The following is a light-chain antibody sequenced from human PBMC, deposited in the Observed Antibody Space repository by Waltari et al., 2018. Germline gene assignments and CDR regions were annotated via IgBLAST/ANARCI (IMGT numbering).Light chain of an antibody. Sequence: DIHMTQSPSSLSASVGDRVNITCRASQGVRNDVGWYQQKPGKAPKHLIYAASTLQSGGPPRFSGSASGTEFTLTVSGLQPEDFATYYCLQYNVYPWTFGQGTQVEI. J-gene: IGKJ1*01. V-gene: IGKV1-17*01. CDR2: AAS. CDR3: LQYNVYPWT. CDR1: QGVRND.